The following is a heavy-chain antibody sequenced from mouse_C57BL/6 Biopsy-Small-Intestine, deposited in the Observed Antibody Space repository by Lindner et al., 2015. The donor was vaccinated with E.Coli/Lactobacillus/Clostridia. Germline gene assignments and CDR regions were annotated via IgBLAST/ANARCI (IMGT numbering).Heavy chain of an antibody. CDR3: TTGDYDYAWFAY. D-gene: IGHD2-4*01. Sequence: VQLQESGAELVRPGASVKLSCTASGFNIKDDYMHWVKQRPEQGLEWIGWIDPENGDTEYASKLQGKATITADTSSNTAYLQLSSLTSEDTAVYYCTTGDYDYAWFAYWGQGTLVTVSA. V-gene: IGHV14-4*01. CDR1: GFNIKDDY. J-gene: IGHJ3*01. CDR2: IDPENGDT.